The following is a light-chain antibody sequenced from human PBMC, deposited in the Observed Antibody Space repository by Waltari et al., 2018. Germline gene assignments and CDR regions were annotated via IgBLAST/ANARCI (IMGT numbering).Light chain of an antibody. Sequence: QSALTPPPSASGSPGQSITISCTGTSRDVGTYNFFSWYQHHPGKAPKLMIYEVTKRPSGVPDRFSGSKSGNTASLSVSGLQAEDEADYYCTSYAGSDKLLFGGGTKLTVL. J-gene: IGLJ3*02. CDR2: EVT. CDR1: SRDVGTYNF. V-gene: IGLV2-8*01. CDR3: TSYAGSDKLL.